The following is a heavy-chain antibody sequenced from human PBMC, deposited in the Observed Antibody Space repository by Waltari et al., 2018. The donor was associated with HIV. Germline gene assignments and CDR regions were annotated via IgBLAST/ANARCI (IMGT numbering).Heavy chain of an antibody. CDR2: ISWNSDRM. V-gene: IGHV3-9*01. CDR1: GLMFDDYA. Sequence: GGLVQPGRSLRLSCAASGLMFDDYAMHWVRQAPGKGLEWVSGISWNSDRMDYADSVKGRFTISRDSAKKSLFLQMNSLRADDTAFYYCAKGHGSERNSGWIFDSWGQGTLVTVSS. J-gene: IGHJ4*02. CDR3: AKGHGSERNSGWIFDS. D-gene: IGHD6-19*01.